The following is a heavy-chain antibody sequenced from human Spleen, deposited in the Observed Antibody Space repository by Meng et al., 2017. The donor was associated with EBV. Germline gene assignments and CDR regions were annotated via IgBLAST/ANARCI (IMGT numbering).Heavy chain of an antibody. CDR2: IDPNNGGT. CDR3: ARIWGYGGSFAEDH. Sequence: QVALGPSVDDVKKPWSSVEVSWQSAGNRFIVYSIDLMRQAPGQGPEWIGPIDPNNGGTNYSQKFQCRVTLSRDTSISTDYMELSSLTSDDPAVYYCARIWGYGGSFAEDHWGQGTLVTVSS. D-gene: IGHD4/OR15-4a*01. V-gene: IGHV1-2*06. J-gene: IGHJ4*02. CDR1: GNRFIVYS.